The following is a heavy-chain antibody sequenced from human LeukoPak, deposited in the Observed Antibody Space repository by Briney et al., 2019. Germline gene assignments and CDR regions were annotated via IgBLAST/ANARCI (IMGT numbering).Heavy chain of an antibody. CDR3: ARGGDGSGYYYGMDV. D-gene: IGHD3-10*01. V-gene: IGHV3-33*01. Sequence: GGSLRLSCAASGFTFSSYGMHWVRQAPGKGLEWVAVIWYDGSNKYYADSVKGRFTISRDNSKNTLYLQMNSLRAEDTAVYYCARGGDGSGYYYGMDVWGQGTTVTVSS. J-gene: IGHJ6*02. CDR1: GFTFSSYG. CDR2: IWYDGSNK.